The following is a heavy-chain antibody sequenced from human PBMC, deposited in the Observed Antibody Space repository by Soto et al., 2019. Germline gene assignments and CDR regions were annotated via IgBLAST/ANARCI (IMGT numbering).Heavy chain of an antibody. CDR1: GYTFTSYG. Sequence: ASVKVSCKASGYTFTSYGISWARQAPGQGLEWMGRISAYNGNTNYAQKLQGRVTMTTDISTSTAYMELRSLRSDDTAVYYCARGLGYCSGGSCTYYYGMDVWGQGTTVTVSS. D-gene: IGHD2-15*01. CDR3: ARGLGYCSGGSCTYYYGMDV. J-gene: IGHJ6*02. CDR2: ISAYNGNT. V-gene: IGHV1-18*01.